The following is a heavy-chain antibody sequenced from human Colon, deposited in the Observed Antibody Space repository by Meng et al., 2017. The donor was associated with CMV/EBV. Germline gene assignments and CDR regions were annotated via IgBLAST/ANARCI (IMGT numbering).Heavy chain of an antibody. V-gene: IGHV1-69*02. J-gene: IGHJ4*02. CDR1: GGTFSSYT. D-gene: IGHD4/OR15-4a*01. CDR3: ARGGVLAVLGANPDY. CDR2: IIPILGIA. Sequence: SVKVSCKASGGTFSSYTISWVRQAPGQGLEWMGRIIPILGIANYAQKFQGRVTITADKSTSTAYMELSSLRSEDTAVYYCARGGVLAVLGANPDYWGQGTLVTVSS.